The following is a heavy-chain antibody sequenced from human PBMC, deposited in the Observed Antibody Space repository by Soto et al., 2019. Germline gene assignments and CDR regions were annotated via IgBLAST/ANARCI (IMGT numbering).Heavy chain of an antibody. CDR2: IYPRDSDT. J-gene: IGHJ3*02. D-gene: IGHD2-8*02. CDR1: GFSFTSHW. Sequence: GESLKISCKGSGFSFTSHWIAWVRQMPGKGLECMGIIYPRDSDTRYNPSFQGQITISVDSSISTAYLQWSSLKTSVTAFYYCAKTLVAGAFDIWGQGTMVTVSS. CDR3: AKTLVAGAFDI. V-gene: IGHV5-51*01.